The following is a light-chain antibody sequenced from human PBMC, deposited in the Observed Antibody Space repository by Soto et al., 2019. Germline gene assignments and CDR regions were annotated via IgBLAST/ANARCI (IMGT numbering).Light chain of an antibody. J-gene: IGKJ1*01. CDR3: LQDYNYPTT. CDR1: QSISTW. CDR2: GAS. Sequence: DIRMTQSPSTLSASVGDRVTITCRASQSISTWLAWYQHKPGKAPKLLIHGASSLQSGVPSRFSGSGSGTEFTLTISSLQPDDFAIYYCLQDYNYPTTFGQGTKVDIK. V-gene: IGKV1-5*01.